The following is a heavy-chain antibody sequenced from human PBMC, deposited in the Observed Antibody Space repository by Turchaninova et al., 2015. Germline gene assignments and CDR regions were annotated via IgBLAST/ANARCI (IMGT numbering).Heavy chain of an antibody. Sequence: QVQLQESGPGLVKPSETLSLTCAVSGYSISSGYYWGWVRQPPGKGLEWVGSTYHSGRTYYNPSLKSRVAISGDTSKNQFSLRLSSVTVADTAVYYCAKLGQWLGESDYWGQGTLVSVSS. D-gene: IGHD6-19*01. CDR2: TYHSGRT. CDR1: GYSISSGYY. V-gene: IGHV4-38-2*01. J-gene: IGHJ4*02. CDR3: AKLGQWLGESDY.